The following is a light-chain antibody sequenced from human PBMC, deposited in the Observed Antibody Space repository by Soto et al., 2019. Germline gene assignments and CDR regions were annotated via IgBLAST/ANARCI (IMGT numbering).Light chain of an antibody. CDR2: EVS. Sequence: QSALTQPASVSGSPGQSITISCTGTTSDVGNYNYVSWYQQHPGKAPKLMIYEVSDRPSGVSNRFSGSKSGNTASLTISGLQGEYEADYYCSSYTSTNTLVFGTGTKLTVL. CDR3: SSYTSTNTLV. V-gene: IGLV2-14*01. J-gene: IGLJ1*01. CDR1: TSDVGNYNY.